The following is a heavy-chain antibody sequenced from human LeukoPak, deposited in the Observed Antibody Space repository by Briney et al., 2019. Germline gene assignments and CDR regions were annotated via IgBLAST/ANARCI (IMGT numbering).Heavy chain of an antibody. Sequence: ASVKVSCKASGYTFTSYYMHWVRQAPGQGLEWMGIINPSGGSTSYAQKFQGRVTMTRDTSTSIVYMELSSLRSEDTAVYYCARDYCSGGSCYSRFDYWGQGTLVTVSS. CDR1: GYTFTSYY. CDR3: ARDYCSGGSCYSRFDY. CDR2: INPSGGST. V-gene: IGHV1-46*01. J-gene: IGHJ4*02. D-gene: IGHD2-15*01.